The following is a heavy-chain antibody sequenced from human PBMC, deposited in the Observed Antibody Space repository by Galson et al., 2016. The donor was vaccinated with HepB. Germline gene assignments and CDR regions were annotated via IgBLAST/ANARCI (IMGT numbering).Heavy chain of an antibody. CDR1: GYTFTSYG. Sequence: SVKVSCKASGYTFTSYGVSWVRQAPGQGLEWMGWISAYNDNTHYAQKLQGRVTMTTDTSTSTAYMELRSLRSDDTAVYYCARKDGISVDAFDIWGHGTMVTVSS. CDR2: ISAYNDNT. D-gene: IGHD1-14*01. J-gene: IGHJ3*02. V-gene: IGHV1-18*01. CDR3: ARKDGISVDAFDI.